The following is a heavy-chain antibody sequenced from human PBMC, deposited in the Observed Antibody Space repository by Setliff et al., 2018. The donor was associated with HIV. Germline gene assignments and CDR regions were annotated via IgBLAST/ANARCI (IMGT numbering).Heavy chain of an antibody. CDR2: IHYSGST. D-gene: IGHD3-10*01. CDR1: GGSISGYY. V-gene: IGHV4-31*02. CDR3: ARGSGKMVRGIFSGSYYYFMDV. J-gene: IGHJ6*03. Sequence: PSETLSLTCTVSGGSISGYYWTWIRQHPGKGLEWIGYIHYSGSTFYNPSLKSRVTISVDTSKNQFSLKLSSVTAADTAVYYCARGSGKMVRGIFSGSYYYFMDVWGKGTTVTVSS.